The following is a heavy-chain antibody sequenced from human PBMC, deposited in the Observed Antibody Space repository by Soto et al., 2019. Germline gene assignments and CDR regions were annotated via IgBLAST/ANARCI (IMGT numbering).Heavy chain of an antibody. J-gene: IGHJ4*02. V-gene: IGHV3-23*01. D-gene: IGHD3-9*01. CDR1: GFTFSSYA. CDR2: ISGSGGST. Sequence: GGSLRLSCAASGFTFSSYAMSWVRQAPGKGLEWVSAISGSGGSTYYADSVKGRFTISRDNSKNTLYLQMNSLRAEDTAVYYCANFPRPYYDILTGYLPGGYWGQGTLVTVSS. CDR3: ANFPRPYYDILTGYLPGGY.